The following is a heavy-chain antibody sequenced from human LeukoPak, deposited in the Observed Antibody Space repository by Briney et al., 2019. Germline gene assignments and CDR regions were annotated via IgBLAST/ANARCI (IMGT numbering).Heavy chain of an antibody. Sequence: GASVKVSCKASGGTFSSYAISWVRQAPGQGLEWMGGIIPIFGTANYAQKFQGTVTITADESTSTAYMELSSLRSDDTALYYCATTPGKIWFGELSRWGQGTLVTVSS. CDR2: IIPIFGTA. D-gene: IGHD3-10*01. CDR3: ATTPGKIWFGELSR. CDR1: GGTFSSYA. V-gene: IGHV1-69*13. J-gene: IGHJ4*02.